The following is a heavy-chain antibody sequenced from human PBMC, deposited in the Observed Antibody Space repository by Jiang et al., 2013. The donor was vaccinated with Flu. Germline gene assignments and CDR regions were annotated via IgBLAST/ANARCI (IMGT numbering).Heavy chain of an antibody. V-gene: IGHV1-18*01. CDR2: ISTSSGKT. Sequence: GAEVKKPGASVKVSCKASGYTFTNNGICWVRQAPGEGLEWMGWISTSSGKTYYVQTLQGRVTMTTDTSTTTAYMELRSLRSDDTAVYYCVRDSMTAPWNFDYWGQGTLVTVSS. J-gene: IGHJ4*02. D-gene: IGHD2-21*02. CDR1: GYTFTNNG. CDR3: VRDSMTAPWNFDY.